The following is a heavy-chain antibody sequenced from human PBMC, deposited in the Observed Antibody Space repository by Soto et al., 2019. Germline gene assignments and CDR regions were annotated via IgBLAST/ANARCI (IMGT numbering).Heavy chain of an antibody. Sequence: GGSLRLSCAASGFRFTNAWMNWVRQAPAKGLEWVGRIKSKTDGGTTDYATPVKGRFTISRDDSKNTLHLQMNSLNTEDTAVYYCTTGVGSASNRWGQGTLVTVSS. CDR3: TTGVGSASNR. J-gene: IGHJ5*02. CDR1: GFRFTNAW. V-gene: IGHV3-15*07. CDR2: IKSKTDGGTT. D-gene: IGHD6-19*01.